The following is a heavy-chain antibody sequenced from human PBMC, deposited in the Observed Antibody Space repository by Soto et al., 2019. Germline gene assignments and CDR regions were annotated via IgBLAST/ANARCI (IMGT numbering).Heavy chain of an antibody. CDR2: IYYSGST. Sequence: QVQLQESGPGLVKPSETLSLTCTVSGGSISSYYWSWIRQPPGKGLEWIGYIYYSGSTNYNPSLETRVTISVDTSKNQFSLKLSSVTAADTAVYYCAREIIWSGYFDYWGQGTLVTVSS. CDR3: AREIIWSGYFDY. D-gene: IGHD3-3*01. CDR1: GGSISSYY. V-gene: IGHV4-59*01. J-gene: IGHJ4*02.